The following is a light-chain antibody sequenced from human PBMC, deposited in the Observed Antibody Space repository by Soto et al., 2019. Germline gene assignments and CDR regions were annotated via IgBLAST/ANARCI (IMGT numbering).Light chain of an antibody. V-gene: IGKV3-15*01. J-gene: IGKJ4*01. CDR1: QSVYST. CDR2: RAS. Sequence: EIVMTQSPATLSVSPGERATLSCRASQSVYSTLAWYQQKPGQAPRLLIYRASTRASGIPPRFSVSGSGTEFNLTISSLLSEDLAVYYCQQYNKWPLTFGGGTKLEIK. CDR3: QQYNKWPLT.